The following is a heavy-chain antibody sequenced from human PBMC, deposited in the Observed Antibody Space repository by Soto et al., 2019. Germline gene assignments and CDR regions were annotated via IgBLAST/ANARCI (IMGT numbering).Heavy chain of an antibody. D-gene: IGHD1-1*01. CDR3: AKWNGYGDH. V-gene: IGHV3-23*01. Sequence: EVQLLESGGGLVQPGGSLRLSCAVSGFSFSTYGVTWVRQAPGKGLEWVSGVSGGSGTTHYADSVKGRFTITGDTSKNTVYLQMNSLRVEDTAVYYCAKWNGYGDHWGQGTLSPSHQ. CDR2: VSGGSGTT. J-gene: IGHJ4*02. CDR1: GFSFSTYG.